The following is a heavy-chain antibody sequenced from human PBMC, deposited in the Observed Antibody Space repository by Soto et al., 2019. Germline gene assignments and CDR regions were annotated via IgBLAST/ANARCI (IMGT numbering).Heavy chain of an antibody. CDR1: GYSFTTSG. CDR2: ISTYNGNT. V-gene: IGHV1-18*01. Sequence: ASVKVSCKASGYSFTTSGIAWVRQAPGQGLEWMGWISTYNGNTNYAQKLQDRVTLTTDTSTSTAYMELRSLRYDDTAVYYCARRLYGAYDYWGQGTLVTVSS. CDR3: ARRLYGAYDY. D-gene: IGHD4-17*01. J-gene: IGHJ4*02.